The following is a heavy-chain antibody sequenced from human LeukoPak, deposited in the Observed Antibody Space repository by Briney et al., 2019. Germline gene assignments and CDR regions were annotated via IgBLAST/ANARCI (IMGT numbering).Heavy chain of an antibody. V-gene: IGHV1-3*01. D-gene: IGHD5-18*01. CDR3: ARYGSVVDTAIFDY. Sequence: ASVKVSCKASGYTFTSYYMHWVRQAPGQRLEWMGWINAGNGNTKYSQKFQGRVTITRDTSASTAYMELSSLRSEDTAVYYCARYGSVVDTAIFDYWGQGTLVTVSS. CDR2: INAGNGNT. J-gene: IGHJ4*02. CDR1: GYTFTSYY.